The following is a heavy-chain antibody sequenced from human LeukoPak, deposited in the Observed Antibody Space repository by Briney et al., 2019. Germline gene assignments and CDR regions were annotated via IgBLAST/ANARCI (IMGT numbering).Heavy chain of an antibody. J-gene: IGHJ4*02. CDR3: ARSPYYDILTGSRGTFDY. V-gene: IGHV2-5*02. D-gene: IGHD3-9*01. CDR1: GLSFSTSGVG. Sequence: SGPTLVKPTQTLTLTCNFSGLSFSTSGVGVGWIHQPPGKALECLTVIYWDEDKRYRPSLKSRLTITKDISKNQVVLTMTNMDPVDTATYYCARSPYYDILTGSRGTFDYWGRGILVTVSS. CDR2: IYWDEDK.